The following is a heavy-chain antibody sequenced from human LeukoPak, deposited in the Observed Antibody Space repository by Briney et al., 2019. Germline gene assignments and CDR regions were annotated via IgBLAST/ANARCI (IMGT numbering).Heavy chain of an antibody. D-gene: IGHD6-13*01. CDR1: GGTFSSYA. CDR3: ARTIAAGTGWFDP. J-gene: IGHJ5*02. V-gene: IGHV1-8*03. Sequence: ASVKVSCKASGGTFSSYAISWVRQATGQGLEWMGWMNPNSGNTGYAQKFQGRVTITRNTSISTAYMELSSLRSEDTAVYYCARTIAAGTGWFDPWGQGTLVTVSS. CDR2: MNPNSGNT.